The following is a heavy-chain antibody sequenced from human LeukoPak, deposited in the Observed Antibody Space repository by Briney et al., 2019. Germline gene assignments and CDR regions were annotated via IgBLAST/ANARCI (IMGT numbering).Heavy chain of an antibody. V-gene: IGHV4-38-2*01. Sequence: SETLSLTCAVSSYSISSGSYWGWIRPSPGKGLEWVGSIFHSGNSYYNPSLKGRLTMSVDTSKNQFSLKLTSVTAADTALYYCARVTYVDDMLYQYFDYWGQGILVTVSS. CDR1: SYSISSGSY. CDR2: IFHSGNS. D-gene: IGHD4-17*01. J-gene: IGHJ4*02. CDR3: ARVTYVDDMLYQYFDY.